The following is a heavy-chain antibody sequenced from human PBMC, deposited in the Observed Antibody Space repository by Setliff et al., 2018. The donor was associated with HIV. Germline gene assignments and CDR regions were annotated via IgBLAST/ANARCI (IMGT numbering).Heavy chain of an antibody. CDR3: GRDYRSWIRAIGY. CDR2: INAGGDKT. CDR1: GFNFTNYY. D-gene: IGHD5-12*01. J-gene: IGHJ4*02. Sequence: ASVKVSCKASGFNFTNYYIHWVRQAPGEGLEWVGVINAGGDKTNYTQKFQGRLIITKDTSTSTVYMELSSLRSDDTAVYYCGRDYRSWIRAIGYWGQGTLVTVSS. V-gene: IGHV1-46*03.